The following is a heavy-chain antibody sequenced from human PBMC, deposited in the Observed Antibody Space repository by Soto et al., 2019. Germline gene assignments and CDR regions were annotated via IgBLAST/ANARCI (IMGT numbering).Heavy chain of an antibody. CDR3: ARAPRLWTYYFDY. D-gene: IGHD5-18*01. Sequence: QVQLVESGGGVVQPGRSLRLSCAASGFTFSSYAMHWVRQAPGKGLEWVAVISYDGSNKYYADSVKGRFTISRDNSNNTLYLQMNSLRAEDTAVYYCARAPRLWTYYFDYWGQGTLVTVSS. CDR1: GFTFSSYA. CDR2: ISYDGSNK. V-gene: IGHV3-30-3*01. J-gene: IGHJ4*02.